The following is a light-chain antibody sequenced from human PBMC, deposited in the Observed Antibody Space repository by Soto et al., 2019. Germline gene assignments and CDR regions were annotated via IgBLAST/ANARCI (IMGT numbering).Light chain of an antibody. Sequence: AIRMTQSPSSLSASTGDRVTITCRASQGISSYLAWYQQKPGQAPKLLIYAASTLQSGVPSRFSGSGSGTDFTLTISCLQSADFATYCYQQYYSYPFTFGPGTKVDIK. J-gene: IGKJ3*01. V-gene: IGKV1-8*01. CDR1: QGISSY. CDR3: QQYYSYPFT. CDR2: AAS.